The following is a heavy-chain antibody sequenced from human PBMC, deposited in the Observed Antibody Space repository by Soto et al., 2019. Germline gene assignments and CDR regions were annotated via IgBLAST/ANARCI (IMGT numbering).Heavy chain of an antibody. CDR3: AKEGNRVRGPDY. CDR2: ISGTGGST. V-gene: IGHV3-23*01. J-gene: IGHJ4*02. D-gene: IGHD3-10*01. Sequence: EVRLLASGGGLVQPGGSLRLSCVVSGFTFSNYVLSWVRQAPGKGLEWVSAISGTGGSTYYADSLKGRFTISRDNSKNTLYEQTNSLRVEDTAVYYCAKEGNRVRGPDYWGQGTLVTVSS. CDR1: GFTFSNYV.